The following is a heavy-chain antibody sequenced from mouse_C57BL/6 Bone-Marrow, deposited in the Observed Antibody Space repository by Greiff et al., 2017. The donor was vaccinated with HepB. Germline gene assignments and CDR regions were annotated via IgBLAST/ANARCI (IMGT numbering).Heavy chain of an antibody. D-gene: IGHD2-12*01. J-gene: IGHJ1*03. V-gene: IGHV10-1*01. Sequence: GGGLVQPKGSLKLSCAASGFSFNTYAMNWVRQAPGKGLEWVARIRSKSNNYATYYADSVKDRFTISRDDSESMLYLQMNNLKTEDTAMYYCVRHGRLSFWYFDVWGTGTTVTVSS. CDR1: GFSFNTYA. CDR2: IRSKSNNYAT. CDR3: VRHGRLSFWYFDV.